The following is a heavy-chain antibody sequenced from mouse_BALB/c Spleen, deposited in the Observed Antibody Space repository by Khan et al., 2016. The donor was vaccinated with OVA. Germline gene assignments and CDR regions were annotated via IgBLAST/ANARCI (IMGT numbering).Heavy chain of an antibody. CDR1: GYTFTDYF. D-gene: IGHD1-1*01. CDR2: IFPGSNTS. J-gene: IGHJ1*01. Sequence: QVRLQQSGPDLVEPGASVMMSCKASGYTFTDYFLGWVKQRPGQGLEWIGEIFPGSNTSYYSEKFRGKATLTADKSSSTVFMKISSLTSEDSAIYFCTRKIINYWGDYWYFDVWGAGTTVTVSS. V-gene: IGHV1-77*01. CDR3: TRKIINYWGDYWYFDV.